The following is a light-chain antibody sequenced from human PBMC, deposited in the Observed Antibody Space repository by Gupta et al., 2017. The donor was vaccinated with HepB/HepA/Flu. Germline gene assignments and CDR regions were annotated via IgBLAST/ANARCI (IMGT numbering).Light chain of an antibody. Sequence: QSALTQPPSASGSPGQTVTISCPGTSSDVGCYNFVSCYQQHPGKAPKLIIYEVSMRPSGVPDLSSGTKSNNTASITVSGHQAEDEAYYYCNYCAGNNNLVFGTGTKVTVL. J-gene: IGLJ1*01. CDR1: SSDVGCYNF. V-gene: IGLV2-8*01. CDR2: EVS. CDR3: NYCAGNNNLV.